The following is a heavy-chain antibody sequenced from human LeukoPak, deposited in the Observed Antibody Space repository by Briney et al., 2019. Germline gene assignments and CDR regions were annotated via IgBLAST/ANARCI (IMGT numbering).Heavy chain of an antibody. Sequence: SETLSLTCTVSGASISSFYWSWIRQPPGKGLEWIGYIYHSGSTYYNPSLKSRVTISVDRSKNQFSLKLSSVTAADTAVYYCARGYSSSWFDYWGQGTLVTVSS. CDR2: IYHSGST. CDR3: ARGYSSSWFDY. V-gene: IGHV4-59*12. D-gene: IGHD6-13*01. CDR1: GASISSFY. J-gene: IGHJ4*02.